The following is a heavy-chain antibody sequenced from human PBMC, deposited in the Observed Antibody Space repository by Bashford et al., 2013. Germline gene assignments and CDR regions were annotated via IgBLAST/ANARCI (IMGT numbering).Heavy chain of an antibody. D-gene: IGHD2-2*01. CDR3: ARTPVGYCSSATCSNWFDP. V-gene: IGHV4-30-4*01. Sequence: SETLSLTCTISGGSISSGDNYWSWIRQPPGKGLEWIGYIYYRGSTYYNPSLKSRVTISIDTSKNQFSLKLSSVTAADTAVYYCARTPVGYCSSATCSNWFDPWGQGTLVTVSS. CDR1: GGSISSGDNY. J-gene: IGHJ5*02. CDR2: IYYRGST.